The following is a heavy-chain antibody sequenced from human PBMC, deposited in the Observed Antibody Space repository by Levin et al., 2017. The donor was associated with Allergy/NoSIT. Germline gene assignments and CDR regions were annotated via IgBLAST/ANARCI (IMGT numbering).Heavy chain of an antibody. J-gene: IGHJ4*02. V-gene: IGHV4-59*01. D-gene: IGHD6-6*01. Sequence: KASETLSLTCTVSGGSISNYYWSWIRQPPGKGLEWIGHIHYSGSTNYNPSLKSRVTISVDTSKNQFSLKLNSVTAADTAVYYCARVGDSLAPRPFDFWGQGTLVIVSS. CDR3: ARVGDSLAPRPFDF. CDR1: GGSISNYY. CDR2: IHYSGST.